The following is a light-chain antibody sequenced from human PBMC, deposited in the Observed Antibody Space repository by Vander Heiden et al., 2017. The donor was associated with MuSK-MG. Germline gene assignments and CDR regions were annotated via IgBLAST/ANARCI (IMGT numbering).Light chain of an antibody. CDR1: QSVSIN. Sequence: EIVLTQSPATLSVSPGERATLSCRASQSVSINLAWYQQKRGQAPRLLIYGASTRATGIPARFSGGGSGTEFTLTISSLQSEDFAVYYCQQYNNWPPLTFGGGTKVEIK. J-gene: IGKJ4*01. CDR3: QQYNNWPPLT. CDR2: GAS. V-gene: IGKV3-15*01.